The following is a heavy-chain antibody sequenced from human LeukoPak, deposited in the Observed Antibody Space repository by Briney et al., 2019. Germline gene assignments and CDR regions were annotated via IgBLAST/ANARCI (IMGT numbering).Heavy chain of an antibody. CDR2: ISRTI. CDR1: GFTFSSYS. CDR3: ARGDWNDRNDD. D-gene: IGHD1-1*01. V-gene: IGHV3-21*05. Sequence: GGSLRLSCAASGFTFSSYSMNWVRQAPGKGLEWVSYISRTIYYADSVKGRFTISRDNAKNSLYLQMNSLRAEDTAVYYCARGDWNDRNDDWGQGTLVTVSS. J-gene: IGHJ4*02.